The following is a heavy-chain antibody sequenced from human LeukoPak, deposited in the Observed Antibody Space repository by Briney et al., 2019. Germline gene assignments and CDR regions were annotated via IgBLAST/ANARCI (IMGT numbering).Heavy chain of an antibody. J-gene: IGHJ6*03. Sequence: GASVKVSCKASGYTFTSYYMHWVRQAPGQGLEWMGGIIPIFGIANYAQKFQDRVTITADKSTSTAYMELSSLRSEDTAVYYCARQGPTYYDSSGYYYAEDYYMDVWGKGTTVTVSS. CDR2: IIPIFGIA. D-gene: IGHD3-22*01. V-gene: IGHV1-69*10. CDR1: GYTFTSYY. CDR3: ARQGPTYYDSSGYYYAEDYYMDV.